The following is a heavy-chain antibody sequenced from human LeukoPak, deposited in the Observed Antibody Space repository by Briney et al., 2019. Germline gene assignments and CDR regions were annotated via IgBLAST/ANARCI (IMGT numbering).Heavy chain of an antibody. CDR3: ASGSSSWYLDLWYMDV. V-gene: IGHV3-30*04. CDR1: GFTFSSYA. Sequence: PGGSLRLSCAASGFTFSSYAMHWVRQAPGKGLEWVAVISYDGSNKYYADSVKGRFTISRDNSKNTLYLQMNSLRAEDTAVYYCASGSSSWYLDLWYMDVWGKGTTVTVSS. J-gene: IGHJ6*03. D-gene: IGHD6-13*01. CDR2: ISYDGSNK.